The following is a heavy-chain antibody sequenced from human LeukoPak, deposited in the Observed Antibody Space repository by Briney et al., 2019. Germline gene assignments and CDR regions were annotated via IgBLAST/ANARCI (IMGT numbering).Heavy chain of an antibody. CDR2: IYPDNSDT. Sequence: GESLKISCRVSGYIFTTYWIGWVRQMPGKGLEWMGLIYPDNSDTRYSPSFHGQVTISADKSISTAYLQWSSLKASDTAVYYCARQDNRRNWFDPWGQGTLVTVSS. J-gene: IGHJ5*02. V-gene: IGHV5-51*01. D-gene: IGHD1-14*01. CDR3: ARQDNRRNWFDP. CDR1: GYIFTTYW.